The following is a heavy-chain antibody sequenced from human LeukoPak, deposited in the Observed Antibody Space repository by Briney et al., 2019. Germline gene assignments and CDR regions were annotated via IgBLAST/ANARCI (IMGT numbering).Heavy chain of an antibody. D-gene: IGHD3-9*01. J-gene: IGHJ4*02. CDR3: ARVSYDILTGSYHPYYFDY. Sequence: ASVKVSCKASGYTFTSYGINWVRQAPGQGLEWVGWISAYNGNTDYAQKLQGRVTMTTDTSTTTAYMELRSLRSDDTAVYYCARVSYDILTGSYHPYYFDYWGQGTLVTVSS. CDR1: GYTFTSYG. CDR2: ISAYNGNT. V-gene: IGHV1-18*01.